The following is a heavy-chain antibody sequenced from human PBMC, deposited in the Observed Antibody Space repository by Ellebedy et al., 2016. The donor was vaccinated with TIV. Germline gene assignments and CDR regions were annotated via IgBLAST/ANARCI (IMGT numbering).Heavy chain of an antibody. Sequence: PGGSLRLSCTVSGGSISSYYWNWIWQPPGKGLEWIGYIYYSGTTNYNPSLKSRATISEDTSKNQISLKLTSVTAADTAVYYCAREVYDILTGLSYGMDVWGQGTTVTVSS. V-gene: IGHV4-59*01. CDR2: IYYSGTT. CDR1: GGSISSYY. CDR3: AREVYDILTGLSYGMDV. J-gene: IGHJ6*02. D-gene: IGHD3-9*01.